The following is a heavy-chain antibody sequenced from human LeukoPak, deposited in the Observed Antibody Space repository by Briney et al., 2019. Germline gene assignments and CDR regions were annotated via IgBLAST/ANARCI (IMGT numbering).Heavy chain of an antibody. D-gene: IGHD2-15*01. Sequence: PGGSLRLSCAASGFSFSSYWMHWVRQAPGKWLVWVARIQYDGSTTNYADSVKGRFTISRDNAKKTLYVQMNSLRAEDTAVYYCARALVAGVTLNALDIWGQGTMVTVSS. CDR3: ARALVAGVTLNALDI. V-gene: IGHV3-74*01. CDR1: GFSFSSYW. CDR2: IQYDGSTT. J-gene: IGHJ3*02.